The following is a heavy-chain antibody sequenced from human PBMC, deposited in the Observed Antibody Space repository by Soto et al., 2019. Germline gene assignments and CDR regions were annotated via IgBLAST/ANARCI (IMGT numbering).Heavy chain of an antibody. J-gene: IGHJ5*02. D-gene: IGHD2-2*01. CDR3: ARDIVVVPAAINLNWFDP. CDR2: ISSSSSYI. V-gene: IGHV3-21*01. Sequence: TGGFLRLSCAASGFTFISYSMNWVRQAPGKGLAWVSSISSSSSYIYYADSVKGRFTISRDNAKNSLYLQMNSLRAEDTAVYYCARDIVVVPAAINLNWFDPWGQGTLVTVSS. CDR1: GFTFISYS.